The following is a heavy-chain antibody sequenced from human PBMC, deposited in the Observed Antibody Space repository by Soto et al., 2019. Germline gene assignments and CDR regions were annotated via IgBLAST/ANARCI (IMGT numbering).Heavy chain of an antibody. J-gene: IGHJ4*02. D-gene: IGHD6-6*01. Sequence: LRLSCSASGFPFSNHAMHWVRQAPGKGLEYVSAINYNGGTTYYVDSVKGRFTISRDNSKNTLYLQMSSLKVEDTAMYHCVTWGGIEARNLDHWGQGTLVTVSS. CDR1: GFPFSNHA. CDR3: VTWGGIEARNLDH. V-gene: IGHV3-64D*06. CDR2: INYNGGTT.